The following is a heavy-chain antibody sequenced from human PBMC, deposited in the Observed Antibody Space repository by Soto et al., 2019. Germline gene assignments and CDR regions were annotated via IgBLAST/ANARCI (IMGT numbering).Heavy chain of an antibody. D-gene: IGHD2-15*01. J-gene: IGHJ4*02. CDR2: MNPNGGNT. V-gene: IGHV1-8*01. CDR1: GYTFTSYD. CDR3: ARFHSRYCSGGSCYLGY. Sequence: RASVKVSCKASGYTFTSYDINWVRQATGQGLEWMGWMNPNGGNTGYAQKFQGRVTMTRNTSISTAYMELSSLRSEDTAVYYCARFHSRYCSGGSCYLGYWGQGTRRTASS.